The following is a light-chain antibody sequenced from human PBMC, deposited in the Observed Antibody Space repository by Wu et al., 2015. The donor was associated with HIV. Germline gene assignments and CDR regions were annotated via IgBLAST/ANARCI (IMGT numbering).Light chain of an antibody. CDR1: QDINIY. CDR3: LQDYDFPRT. J-gene: IGKJ1*01. V-gene: IGKV1-6*02. Sequence: QMTQSPSFLSASVGDRVTLTCRASQDINIYLTWYQQKPGKAPRLLIFAASTLQSGVPSRFSGSGSGTDFTLTISSLQPEDFANYYCLQDYDFPRTFGQGTKVE. CDR2: AAS.